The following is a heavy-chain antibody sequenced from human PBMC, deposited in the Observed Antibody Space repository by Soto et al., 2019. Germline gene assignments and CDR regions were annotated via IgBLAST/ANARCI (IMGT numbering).Heavy chain of an antibody. V-gene: IGHV4-34*01. CDR1: GGSFSGYY. CDR3: ARGPRGPRLDY. J-gene: IGHJ4*02. Sequence: PSETLSLTCAVYGGSFSGYYWSWIRQPPGKGLEWIGEINHSGSTNYNPSLKSRVTISVDTSKNQFSLKLSSVTAADTAVYYCARGPRGPRLDYWGQGTLVTVSS. D-gene: IGHD3-10*01. CDR2: INHSGST.